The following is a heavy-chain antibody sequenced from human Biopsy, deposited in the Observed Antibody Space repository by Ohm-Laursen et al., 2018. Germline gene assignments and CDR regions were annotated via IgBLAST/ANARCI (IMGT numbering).Heavy chain of an antibody. CDR2: IFYRGST. CDR1: GGSISNNNYY. Sequence: PGTLSLTCIVSGGSISNNNYYWGWIRQPPGKGLEWIGSIFYRGSTHYKPSLKSRVNISVDTSKNQFSLKLSSVTAADTAVYYCARGMRYCTNAVCYKSGSGSYYRYYYGMDVWGQGTTVTVSS. V-gene: IGHV4-39*07. D-gene: IGHD2-8*01. CDR3: ARGMRYCTNAVCYKSGSGSYYRYYYGMDV. J-gene: IGHJ6*02.